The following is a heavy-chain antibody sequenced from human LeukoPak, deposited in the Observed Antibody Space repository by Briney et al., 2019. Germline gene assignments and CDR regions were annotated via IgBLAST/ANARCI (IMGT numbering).Heavy chain of an antibody. D-gene: IGHD6-19*01. CDR2: FDPEDGET. CDR1: GYTLTELS. J-gene: IGHJ3*02. CDR3: ATAGLLNSLVAGKDAFDI. Sequence: ASVKVSCKVSGYTLTELSMHWVRQAPGKGLEWMGGFDPEDGETIYAQKFQGRVTMTEDTSTDTAYMELSSLRSEDTAVYYCATAGLLNSLVAGKDAFDIWGQGTMVTVSS. V-gene: IGHV1-24*01.